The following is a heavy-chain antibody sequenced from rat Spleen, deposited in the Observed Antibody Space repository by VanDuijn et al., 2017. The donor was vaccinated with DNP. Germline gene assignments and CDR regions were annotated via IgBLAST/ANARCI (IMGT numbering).Heavy chain of an antibody. CDR3: ARGLNYGGYNYYWYFDF. Sequence: EVQLQESGPGLVKPSQSLSLTCSVTGYSVTTNYWAWIRTFPGNKMEWMGYISYSGNTGYNPSLKSRISITRDTSKNQFFLQLNSITTEDTATYYCARGLNYGGYNYYWYFDFWGPGTMVTVSS. CDR1: GYSVTTNY. J-gene: IGHJ1*01. CDR2: ISYSGNT. D-gene: IGHD1-11*01. V-gene: IGHV3-1*01.